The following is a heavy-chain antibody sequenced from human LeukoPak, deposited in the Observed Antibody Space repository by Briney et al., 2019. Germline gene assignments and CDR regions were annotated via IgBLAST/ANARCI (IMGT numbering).Heavy chain of an antibody. Sequence: PSETLSLTCAVYGGSFSGYYWSWIRQPPGKGLEWIGEINHSGSTNYNPSLKSRVTISVDTSKNQFSLKLSSVTAADTAVYSCAREGYYYGSGSYYPAHFDYWGQGTLVTVSS. CDR3: AREGYYYGSGSYYPAHFDY. D-gene: IGHD3-10*01. CDR1: GGSFSGYY. CDR2: INHSGST. J-gene: IGHJ4*02. V-gene: IGHV4-34*01.